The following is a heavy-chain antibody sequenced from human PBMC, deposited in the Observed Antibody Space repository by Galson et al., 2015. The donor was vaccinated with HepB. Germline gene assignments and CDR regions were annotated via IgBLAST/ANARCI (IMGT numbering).Heavy chain of an antibody. D-gene: IGHD1-26*01. CDR2: ISYDGNIK. CDR1: GFTFSIYG. Sequence: SLRLSCAASGFTFSIYGMHWVRQAPGKGLEWVAYISYDGNIKSSANSVKGRFTISRDNSKNTLYLQMNSLRTEDTAVYYCAKKVGGPDELDYWGQGTLVTVSS. J-gene: IGHJ4*02. CDR3: AKKVGGPDELDY. V-gene: IGHV3-30*02.